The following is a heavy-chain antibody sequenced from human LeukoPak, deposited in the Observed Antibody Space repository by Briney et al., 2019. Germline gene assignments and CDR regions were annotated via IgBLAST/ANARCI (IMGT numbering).Heavy chain of an antibody. V-gene: IGHV1-69*13. CDR3: ARDHSSSSAFDY. CDR1: GGTFSSYA. Sequence: ASVKVSCTASGGTFSSYAISWVRQAPGQGLEWMGGIIPIFGTANYAQKFQGRVTITADESTSTAYMELSSLRSEDTAVYYCARDHSSSSAFDYWGQGTLVTVSS. D-gene: IGHD6-13*01. CDR2: IIPIFGTA. J-gene: IGHJ4*02.